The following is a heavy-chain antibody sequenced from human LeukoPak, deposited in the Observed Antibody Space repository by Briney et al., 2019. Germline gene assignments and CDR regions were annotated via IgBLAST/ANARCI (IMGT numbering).Heavy chain of an antibody. J-gene: IGHJ4*02. Sequence: PGGSLRLFCSASGFTFSSYTMHWVRQAPGKGLEYVSAINGNGVNTYYVDSVKGRFTISRDNSKNTLYLQMSSLRAEETAIYYCVRLGYCSSNCYFDYWGQGTLVTVSS. D-gene: IGHD2-2*01. CDR1: GFTFSSYT. CDR3: VRLGYCSSNCYFDY. CDR2: INGNGVNT. V-gene: IGHV3-64D*06.